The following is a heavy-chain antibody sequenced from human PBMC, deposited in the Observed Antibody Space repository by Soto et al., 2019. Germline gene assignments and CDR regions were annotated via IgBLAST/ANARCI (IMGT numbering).Heavy chain of an antibody. CDR1: GATIRSGGSS. CDR2: TSHSGNP. J-gene: IGHJ5*02. V-gene: IGHV4-30-2*01. Sequence: QLQLQESGSRLVKSSETLSLTCGVSGATIRSGGSSWAWIRQPPRKALEWIGHTSHSGNPYYNPSIRCPDIISVEMSKTQFSLKVSSVTAAATAGYYCARETYGDYVANLDPWGQGTLVTVSS. D-gene: IGHD4-17*01. CDR3: ARETYGDYVANLDP.